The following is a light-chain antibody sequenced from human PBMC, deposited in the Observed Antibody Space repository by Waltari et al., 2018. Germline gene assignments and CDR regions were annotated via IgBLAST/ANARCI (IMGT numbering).Light chain of an antibody. V-gene: IGKV1-5*03. CDR1: QSISFW. CDR2: KAS. J-gene: IGKJ2*01. Sequence: DVQMTQSPSSLSASVGDRVTITCRSSQSISFWVTWYQQKPGKVPKLLISKASILESRVPSRFSGSGSVTEFTLTISSLQPDDFATYYCQQYNTFSSATFGQGTKLEI. CDR3: QQYNTFSSAT.